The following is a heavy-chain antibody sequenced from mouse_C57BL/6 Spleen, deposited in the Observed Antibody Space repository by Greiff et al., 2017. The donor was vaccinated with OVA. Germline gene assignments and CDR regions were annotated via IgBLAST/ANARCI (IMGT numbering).Heavy chain of an antibody. J-gene: IGHJ1*03. D-gene: IGHD1-1*01. CDR1: GYTFTSYW. V-gene: IGHV1-50*01. CDR3: ARRDTTVVARYFDV. CDR2: IDPSDSYT. Sequence: VQLQQPGAELVKPGASVKLSCKASGYTFTSYWMQWVKQRPGQGLEWIGEIDPSDSYTNYNQKFKGKATLTVDTSSSTAYMQLSSLTSEDSAVYYGARRDTTVVARYFDVWGTGTTVTVSS.